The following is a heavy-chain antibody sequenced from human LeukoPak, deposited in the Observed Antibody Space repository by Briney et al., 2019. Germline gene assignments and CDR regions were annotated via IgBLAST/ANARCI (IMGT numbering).Heavy chain of an antibody. J-gene: IGHJ4*02. CDR1: GFTFDDYG. D-gene: IGHD3-22*01. Sequence: GGSLRLSYAASGFTFDDYGMSWVRQAPGKGLEWVSGINWNGGSTGYADSVKGRFTISRDNAKNSLYLQMNSLRAEDTALYYCARAVGYYYDSSGYEFDYWGQGTLVTVSS. CDR3: ARAVGYYYDSSGYEFDY. CDR2: INWNGGST. V-gene: IGHV3-20*03.